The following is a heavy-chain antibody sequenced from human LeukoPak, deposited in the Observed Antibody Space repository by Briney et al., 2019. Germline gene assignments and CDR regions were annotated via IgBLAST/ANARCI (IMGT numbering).Heavy chain of an antibody. V-gene: IGHV4-34*01. CDR2: INHSGST. Sequence: SETLSLTCAVYGGSFSGYYWSWIRQPPGKGLEWIGEINHSGSTNYNPSLKSRVTISVDTSKNQFSLKLSSVTAADTAVYYCASKVRGGRYFDYWGQGTLVTVSS. J-gene: IGHJ4*02. D-gene: IGHD3-10*01. CDR1: GGSFSGYY. CDR3: ASKVRGGRYFDY.